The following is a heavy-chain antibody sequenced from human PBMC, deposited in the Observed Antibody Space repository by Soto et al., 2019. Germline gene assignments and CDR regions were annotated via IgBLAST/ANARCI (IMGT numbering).Heavy chain of an antibody. J-gene: IGHJ5*02. Sequence: SETLSLTCAVYGGSFSGYYWSWIRQPPGKGLEWIGYIYYSGSTYYNPSLKSRVTISVDTSKNQFSLKLSSVTAADTAVYYCARVGTKDIVVVPALNWFDPWGQGTLVTVSS. D-gene: IGHD2-2*01. V-gene: IGHV4-34*09. CDR2: IYYSGST. CDR1: GGSFSGYY. CDR3: ARVGTKDIVVVPALNWFDP.